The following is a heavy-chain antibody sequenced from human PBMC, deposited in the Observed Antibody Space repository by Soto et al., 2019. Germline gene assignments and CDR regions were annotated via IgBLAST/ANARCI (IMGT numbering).Heavy chain of an antibody. CDR1: GFTFSSYA. Sequence: GGSLRLSCAASGFTFSSYAMSWVRQAPGKGLEWVSAISGSGGSTYYADSVKGRFTNSRDNSKNTLYLQMNSMRAEDTAVYYCAKDISYYDILTGYLGAFDIWGQGTMVTVSS. CDR3: AKDISYYDILTGYLGAFDI. D-gene: IGHD3-9*01. CDR2: ISGSGGST. J-gene: IGHJ3*02. V-gene: IGHV3-23*01.